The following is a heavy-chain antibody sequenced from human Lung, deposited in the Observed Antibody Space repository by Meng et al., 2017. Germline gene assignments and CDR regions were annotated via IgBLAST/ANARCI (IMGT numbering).Heavy chain of an antibody. Sequence: QVQLQQWGAGLFKPSETLSLTCVVSGGSFSDYYWSWIRPPPGKGLEWIGEINHSGSTNYNPSLESRATISVDTSQNNLSLKLSSVTAADSAVYYCARGPTTLAHDFDYWGQGTLVTVSS. V-gene: IGHV4-34*01. CDR1: GGSFSDYY. CDR3: ARGPTTLAHDFDY. D-gene: IGHD4-11*01. J-gene: IGHJ4*02. CDR2: INHSGST.